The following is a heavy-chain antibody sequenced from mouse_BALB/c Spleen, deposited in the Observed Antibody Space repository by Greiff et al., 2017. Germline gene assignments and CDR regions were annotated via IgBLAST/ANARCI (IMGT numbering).Heavy chain of an antibody. V-gene: IGHV5-9-4*01. CDR1: GFTFSSYA. Sequence: EVKLMESGGGLVKPGGSLKLSCAASGFTFSSYAMSWVRQSPEKRLEWVAEISSGGSYTYYPDTVTGRFTISRDNAKNTLYLEMSSLRSEDTAMYYCARDGYGSFAYWGQGTLVTVSA. D-gene: IGHD1-2*01. CDR2: ISSGGSYT. CDR3: ARDGYGSFAY. J-gene: IGHJ3*01.